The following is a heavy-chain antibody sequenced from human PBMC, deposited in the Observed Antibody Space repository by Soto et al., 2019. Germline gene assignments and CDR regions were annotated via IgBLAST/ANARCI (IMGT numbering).Heavy chain of an antibody. Sequence: SETLSLTCTVSGASVNSGGFYWSWVRQLPGKGLEWIGYIYFSGSTYYNPSLESRVTISLDTSQNQFSLNLSSVTAADTAVYFWASGNAGDFLLPYWGQGALVPVSS. CDR1: GASVNSGGFY. J-gene: IGHJ4*02. CDR3: ASGNAGDFLLPY. D-gene: IGHD3-10*01. CDR2: IYFSGST. V-gene: IGHV4-31*03.